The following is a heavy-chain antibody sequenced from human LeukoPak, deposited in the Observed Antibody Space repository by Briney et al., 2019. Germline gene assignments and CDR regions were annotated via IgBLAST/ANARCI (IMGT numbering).Heavy chain of an antibody. CDR2: INSDGSST. J-gene: IGHJ4*02. D-gene: IGHD5-18*01. CDR1: GSTFSSYW. CDR3: ASGGYPARESTAEYYFDY. Sequence: GSLRLSCAASGSTFSSYWMHWVRQAPGKGLVWVSRINSDGSSTSYADSVKGRFTISRDNAKNTLYLQMNSLRAEDTAVYYCASGGYPARESTAEYYFDYWGQGTLVTVSS. V-gene: IGHV3-74*01.